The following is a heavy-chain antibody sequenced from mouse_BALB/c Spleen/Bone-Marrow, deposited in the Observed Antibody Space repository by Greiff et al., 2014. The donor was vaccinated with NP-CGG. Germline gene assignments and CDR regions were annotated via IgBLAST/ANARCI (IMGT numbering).Heavy chain of an antibody. D-gene: IGHD4-1*01. Sequence: VQLKESGGGLVQPGGSLKLSCATSGFTFSDYYMYWVRQTPEKRLEWVAYITKGGGSTYYPDIVKGRFTISRDNAKNTLYLQMSRLKSEDTAMYYCARQLAYARDYWGQGTSVTVSS. V-gene: IGHV5-12*02. CDR3: ARQLAYARDY. J-gene: IGHJ4*01. CDR1: GFTFSDYY. CDR2: ITKGGGST.